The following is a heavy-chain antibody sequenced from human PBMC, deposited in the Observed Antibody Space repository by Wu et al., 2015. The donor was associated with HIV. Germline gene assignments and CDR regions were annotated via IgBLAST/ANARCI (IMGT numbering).Heavy chain of an antibody. CDR3: ARDLARETMIRDRPRYGLDV. Sequence: QVQLLQSGAEVKKPGASMKVSCKASGYTFTGDYIHWVRQAPGQGLEWMGGFIPIFGTANYAQKFQGRLTITTDESTATGYMELSSLRSEDTAVYYCARDLARETMIRDRPRYGLDVWGQGTTVTVSS. J-gene: IGHJ6*02. CDR2: FIPIFGTA. D-gene: IGHD3-10*02. CDR1: GYTFTGDY. V-gene: IGHV1-69*01.